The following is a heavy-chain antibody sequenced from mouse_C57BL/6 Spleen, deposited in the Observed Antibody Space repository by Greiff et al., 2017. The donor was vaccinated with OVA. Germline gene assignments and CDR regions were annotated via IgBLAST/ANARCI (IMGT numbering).Heavy chain of an antibody. CDR1: GYTFTSYW. CDR2: IYPGSGST. CDR3: ARGGDNDGYLDY. Sequence: QVQLKQPGAELVKPGASVKMSCKASGYTFTSYWITWVKQRPGQGLEWIGDIYPGSGSTNYNEKFKSKATLTVDTSSSTAYMQLSSLTSEDSAVYYCARGGDNDGYLDYWGQGTTLTVSS. V-gene: IGHV1-55*01. J-gene: IGHJ2*01. D-gene: IGHD2-3*01.